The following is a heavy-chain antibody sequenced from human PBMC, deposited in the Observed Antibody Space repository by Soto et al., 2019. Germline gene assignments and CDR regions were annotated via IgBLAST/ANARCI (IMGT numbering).Heavy chain of an antibody. D-gene: IGHD3-10*01. CDR1: GGSISSGGYY. CDR2: IYYSGST. J-gene: IGHJ5*02. Sequence: SETLSLTCTVSGGSISSGGYYFICIREHPGKGLEWIGYIYYSGSTYYNPSLKSRVTISVDTSKNQFSLKLSSVTAADTAVYYCARDRGSGIMWFDPWGQGTLVTVSS. CDR3: ARDRGSGIMWFDP. V-gene: IGHV4-31*03.